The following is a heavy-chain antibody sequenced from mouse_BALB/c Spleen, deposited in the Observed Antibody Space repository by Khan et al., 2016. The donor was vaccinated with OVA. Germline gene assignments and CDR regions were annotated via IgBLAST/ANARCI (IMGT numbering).Heavy chain of an antibody. J-gene: IGHJ2*02. D-gene: IGHD1-1*01. Sequence: EVQLQESGPGLVKPSQSLSLTCTVTGYSITSDYAWNWIRQFPGNKLEWMGFISYSGNTKYNPSLKSRFSITRDPSKNQSFLQLNSVTTEDTATYYCARVYGGDFDYWGQGTSLTVSS. CDR1: GYSITSDYA. V-gene: IGHV3-2*02. CDR2: ISYSGNT. CDR3: ARVYGGDFDY.